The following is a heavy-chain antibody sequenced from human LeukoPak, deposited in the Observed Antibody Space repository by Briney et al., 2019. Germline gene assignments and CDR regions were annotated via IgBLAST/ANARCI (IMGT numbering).Heavy chain of an antibody. Sequence: SETLSLTCTVSGGSISGYYWSWIRQPPGKGLEWIGYIHYTGNTDYNPSLKSRVTISVDTSKNQFSLKLSSVTAADTAVYHYARESTYSGWFDYWGQGTLVTVSS. CDR1: GGSISGYY. D-gene: IGHD6-19*01. V-gene: IGHV4-59*01. J-gene: IGHJ4*02. CDR3: ARESTYSGWFDY. CDR2: IHYTGNT.